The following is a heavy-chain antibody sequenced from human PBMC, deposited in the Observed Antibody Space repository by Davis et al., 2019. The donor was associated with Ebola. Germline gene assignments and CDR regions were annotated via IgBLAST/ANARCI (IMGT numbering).Heavy chain of an antibody. CDR1: GFPFSSYG. CDR2: IRYDGSNK. Sequence: PGGSLRLSCAASGFPFSSYGMHWVRQAPGKGLEWVAFIRYDGSNKYYADSVKGRFTISKDTSKNTLYLQINSLRAEDTARYYCARRVDYWGQGTLVTVSS. J-gene: IGHJ4*02. V-gene: IGHV3-30*02. CDR3: ARRVDY.